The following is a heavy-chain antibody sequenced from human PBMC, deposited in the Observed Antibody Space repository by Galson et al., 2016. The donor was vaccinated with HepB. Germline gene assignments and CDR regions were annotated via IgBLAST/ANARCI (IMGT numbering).Heavy chain of an antibody. CDR1: GFTFNTYS. Sequence: SLRLSGASAGFTFNTYSMNWVRQSPGKGLEWVSYIDTGSKSIVYADSVKGRFTISRDNAKSSLYLQMNSLREEDTALYYCVRDFRSIGTFGCWGQGVLVTVSS. V-gene: IGHV3-48*02. CDR2: IDTGSKSI. J-gene: IGHJ4*02. CDR3: VRDFRSIGTFGC. D-gene: IGHD3-3*02.